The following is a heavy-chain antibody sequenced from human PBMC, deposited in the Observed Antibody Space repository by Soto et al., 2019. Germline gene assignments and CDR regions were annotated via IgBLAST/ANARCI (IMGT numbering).Heavy chain of an antibody. CDR1: GFTFSSYG. J-gene: IGHJ6*02. D-gene: IGHD3-10*01. CDR3: AKDSTFGLGHDYGMDV. CDR2: ISYDGSNK. Sequence: QVQLVESGGGVVQPGRSLRLSCAASGFTFSSYGMHWVRQAPGKGLEWVAVISYDGSNKYYADSVKGRFTISRDTSKNTLYLQMNSLRAEDTAVYYCAKDSTFGLGHDYGMDVWGQGTTVTVSS. V-gene: IGHV3-30*18.